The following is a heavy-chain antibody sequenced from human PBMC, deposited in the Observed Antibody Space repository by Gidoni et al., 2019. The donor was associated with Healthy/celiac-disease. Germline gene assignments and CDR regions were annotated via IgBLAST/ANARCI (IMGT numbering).Heavy chain of an antibody. V-gene: IGHV3-30-3*01. CDR1: GFTFSSYA. J-gene: IGHJ4*02. CDR2: ISYDGSNK. D-gene: IGHD6-6*01. CDR3: ASTQARYSSSSPLDY. Sequence: QVQLVESGGGVLLPGRSLGLSCPASGFTFSSYAMHWVRQAPGKGLEWVAVISYDGSNKYYADSEEGRFTICRDNSKNTLYLQMNSLRAEDTAVYYCASTQARYSSSSPLDYWGQRTLVTVSS.